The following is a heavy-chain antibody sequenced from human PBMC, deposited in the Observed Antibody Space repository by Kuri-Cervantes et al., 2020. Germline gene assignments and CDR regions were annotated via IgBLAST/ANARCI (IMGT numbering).Heavy chain of an antibody. V-gene: IGHV3-9*01. J-gene: IGHJ3*02. CDR1: GFTFDDYA. D-gene: IGHD2-15*01. Sequence: GGSLRLSCAVSGFTFDDYAMHWVRQVPGKGLEWVSGISWNSGSIAYADSVKGRFTISRDNAKNSLYLQMKSLRAEDTALYYCARVPSSIVVVVAATSIDAFDIWGQGTMVTVSS. CDR2: ISWNSGSI. CDR3: ARVPSSIVVVVAATSIDAFDI.